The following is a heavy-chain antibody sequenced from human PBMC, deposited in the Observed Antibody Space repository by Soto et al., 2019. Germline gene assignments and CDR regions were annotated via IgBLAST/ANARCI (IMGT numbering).Heavy chain of an antibody. CDR1: GYTFTSYA. CDR2: INAGNGNT. CDR3: ARDLRLSRSGFWFDP. V-gene: IGHV1-3*05. J-gene: IGHJ5*02. Sequence: QVQLVQSGAEEKKPGASVKVSCKASGYTFTSYAMHWVRQAPGQRLEWMGWINAGNGNTKYSQKFQGRVTITRDTAXXTAYMELSSLRSEDTAVYYCARDLRLSRSGFWFDPWGQGTLVTVSS. D-gene: IGHD3-3*01.